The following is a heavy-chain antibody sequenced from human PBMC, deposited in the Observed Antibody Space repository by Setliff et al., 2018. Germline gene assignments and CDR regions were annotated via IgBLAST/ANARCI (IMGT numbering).Heavy chain of an antibody. CDR2: ISPYNGNT. V-gene: IGHV1-18*01. D-gene: IGHD3-3*01. Sequence: ASVKVSCKASGYTFISYGISWVRQAPGQGLEWLGWISPYNGNTDYVYNVRDRITMTTDTSTGTAYMELRSLTSDDSAVYYCASSRDYNFWSGYYSPLDYWGQGTLVTSPQ. J-gene: IGHJ4*02. CDR3: ASSRDYNFWSGYYSPLDY. CDR1: GYTFISYG.